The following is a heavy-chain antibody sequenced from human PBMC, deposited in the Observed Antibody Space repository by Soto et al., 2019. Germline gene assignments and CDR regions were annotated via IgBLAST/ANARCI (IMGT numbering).Heavy chain of an antibody. Sequence: PSQTLSLTCAISGDSVSSNSAACNWIRQSPSRGLEWLGRTYYRSKWYNDYAVSVKSRITINPDTSKNQFSLQLNSVTPEDTAVYYCARESRWDMRAFDIWGQGTMVTVSS. CDR2: TYYRSKWYN. D-gene: IGHD1-26*01. J-gene: IGHJ3*02. CDR1: GDSVSSNSAA. V-gene: IGHV6-1*01. CDR3: ARESRWDMRAFDI.